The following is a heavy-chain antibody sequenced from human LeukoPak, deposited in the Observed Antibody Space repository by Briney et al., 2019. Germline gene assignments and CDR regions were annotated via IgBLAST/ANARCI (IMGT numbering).Heavy chain of an antibody. J-gene: IGHJ5*02. D-gene: IGHD6-6*01. V-gene: IGHV4-59*08. CDR2: IYNSVST. CDR1: GGSISSYY. Sequence: KPSETLSLTCSVSGGSISSYYWSWIRQPPGKGLEWIGYIYNSVSTNSNPSLKSRVTISVDTSKNQFSLKLSSVTAADTAVYYCARQGISARGKNWFDPWGQGTLVTVSS. CDR3: ARQGISARGKNWFDP.